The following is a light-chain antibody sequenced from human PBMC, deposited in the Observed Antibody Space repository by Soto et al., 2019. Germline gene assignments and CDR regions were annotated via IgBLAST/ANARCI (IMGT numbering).Light chain of an antibody. Sequence: QSVLSQPPSASVSPGQSVASSCTGTSSDVGGYNYVSWYQQHPGKAPKLMIYEVNKRPSGVPDRFSGSKSGNTASLTVSGLQAEEEADYYCSSYAGSSNVFGTGTKVTVL. CDR3: SSYAGSSNV. CDR1: SSDVGGYNY. CDR2: EVN. V-gene: IGLV2-8*01. J-gene: IGLJ1*01.